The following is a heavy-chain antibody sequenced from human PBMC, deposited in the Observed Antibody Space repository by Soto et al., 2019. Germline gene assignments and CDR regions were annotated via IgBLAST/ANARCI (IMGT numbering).Heavy chain of an antibody. V-gene: IGHV3-15*07. CDR2: IKSKTDGGTT. CDR1: GFTFSNAW. Sequence: EVQLVESGGGLVKPGGSLRLSCAASGFTFSNAWMNWVRQAPGKGLEWVGRIKSKTDGGTTDYAAPVKGRFTISIDDTKNTLYLQMISMKTEDISVYYCTTVLRGYSFGDGYWGQGTLVTVSS. CDR3: TTVLRGYSFGDGY. D-gene: IGHD5-18*01. J-gene: IGHJ4*02.